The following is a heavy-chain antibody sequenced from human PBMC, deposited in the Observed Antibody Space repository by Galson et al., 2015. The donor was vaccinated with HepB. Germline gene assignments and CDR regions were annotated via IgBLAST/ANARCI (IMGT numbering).Heavy chain of an antibody. CDR1: GFTFDDYA. CDR2: ISWNSGSI. J-gene: IGHJ3*02. CDR3: AREYDYVWGSYRYRADAFDI. Sequence: SLRLSCAASGFTFDDYAMHWVRQAPGKGLEWVSGISWNSGSIGYADSVKGRFTISRDNAKNSLYLQMNSLRAEDTALYYCAREYDYVWGSYRYRADAFDIWGQGTMVTVSS. D-gene: IGHD3-16*02. V-gene: IGHV3-9*01.